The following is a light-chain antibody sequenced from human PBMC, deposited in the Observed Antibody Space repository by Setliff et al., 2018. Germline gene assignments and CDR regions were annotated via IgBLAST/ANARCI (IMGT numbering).Light chain of an antibody. CDR3: QSYDSSLSGWV. CDR2: GNN. Sequence: QSVLTQPPSVSGAPGQRVTISCTGSSSNIGAGYDVHWYRQLPGTAPKLLIYGNNNRPSGVPDRFSGSKSGTSASLAITGLQAEDEADYYCQSYDSSLSGWVFGTGTKVTVL. CDR1: SSNIGAGYD. J-gene: IGLJ1*01. V-gene: IGLV1-40*01.